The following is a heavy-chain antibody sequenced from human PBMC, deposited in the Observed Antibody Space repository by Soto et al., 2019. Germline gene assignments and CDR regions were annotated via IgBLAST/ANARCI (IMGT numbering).Heavy chain of an antibody. V-gene: IGHV3-11*06. D-gene: IGHD3-10*01. Sequence: QVQLVECGGGLVKPGGSLRLSCAASGFSFSDSYMSWVRQAPGKGLEWVAYISGSSGYTGYADSVKGRFTMSRDNAKNSLYLQMNSLRVEDTAVYYCARDRGGYGPPDVWGQGTTVTVSS. CDR2: ISGSSGYT. CDR1: GFSFSDSY. CDR3: ARDRGGYGPPDV. J-gene: IGHJ6*02.